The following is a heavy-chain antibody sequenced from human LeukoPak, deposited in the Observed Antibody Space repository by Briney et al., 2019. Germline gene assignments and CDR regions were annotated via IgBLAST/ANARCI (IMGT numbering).Heavy chain of an antibody. V-gene: IGHV4-59*01. CDR1: GGSISSYY. J-gene: IGHJ4*02. Sequence: PSETLSLTCTVSGGSISSYYWSWIRQPPGKGLEWIGYIYYSGSTNYNPSPKSRVTISVDTSKNQFSLKLSSVTAADTAVYYCARLGTSSGYYPIACWGQGTLVTVSS. CDR2: IYYSGST. CDR3: ARLGTSSGYYPIAC. D-gene: IGHD3-22*01.